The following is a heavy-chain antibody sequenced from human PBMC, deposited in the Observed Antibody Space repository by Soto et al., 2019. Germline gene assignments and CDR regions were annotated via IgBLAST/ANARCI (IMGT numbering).Heavy chain of an antibody. D-gene: IGHD6-13*01. CDR2: INPASGST. CDR3: ARDFAAGDL. CDR1: GYTFTHYY. Sequence: QVQLVQSGAEVKKPGASVKVSCRTSGYTFTHYYIHWVRQAPGQGLEWLAIINPASGSTNYAQDLQGRVTLTMVTSTTTVYMELSGLRAEDTAIFYCARDFAAGDLWGQGTLVTVSS. J-gene: IGHJ5*02. V-gene: IGHV1-46*01.